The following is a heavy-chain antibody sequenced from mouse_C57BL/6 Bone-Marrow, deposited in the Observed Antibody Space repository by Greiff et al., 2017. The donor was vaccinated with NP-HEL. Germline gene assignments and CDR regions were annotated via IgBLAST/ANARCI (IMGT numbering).Heavy chain of an antibody. J-gene: IGHJ2*01. CDR2: ISGGGGNT. D-gene: IGHD1-1*01. V-gene: IGHV5-9*01. CDR3: ARHPITTVVATRGYYFDY. CDR1: GFTFSSYT. Sequence: EVQLQQSGGGLVKPGGSLKLSCAASGFTFSSYTMSWVRQTPEKRLEWVATISGGGGNTYYPDSVKGRFTISRDNAKNTLYLQMSSLRSEDTALYYCARHPITTVVATRGYYFDYWGQGTTLTVSS.